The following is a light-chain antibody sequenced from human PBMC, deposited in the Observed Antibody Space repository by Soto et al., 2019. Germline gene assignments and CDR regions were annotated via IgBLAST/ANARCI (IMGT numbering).Light chain of an antibody. V-gene: IGLV2-11*01. CDR3: SSYAGSNSFV. CDR2: DVS. J-gene: IGLJ1*01. CDR1: SSDIGDYDY. Sequence: QSALTQPRSVSGSPGQSVTISCTGTSSDIGDYDYVSWYQHHAGKTPKLMIYDVSKRPSGVPDRFSGSKSGNTASLTVSGVQADDEADYYCSSYAGSNSFVFGTGTKVTVL.